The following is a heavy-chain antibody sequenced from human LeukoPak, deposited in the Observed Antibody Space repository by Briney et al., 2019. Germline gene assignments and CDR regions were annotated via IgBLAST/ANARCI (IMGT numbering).Heavy chain of an antibody. Sequence: SETLSLTCAVYGGSFSGHYWSWIRQPPGKGLEWIGEINHSGSTNYNPSLKSRVTISVDTSKNQFSLKPSSVTAADTAVYYCARGPDILTGYYIEYFQHWGQGTLVTVSS. CDR3: ARGPDILTGYYIEYFQH. CDR2: INHSGST. D-gene: IGHD3-9*01. J-gene: IGHJ1*01. V-gene: IGHV4-34*01. CDR1: GGSFSGHY.